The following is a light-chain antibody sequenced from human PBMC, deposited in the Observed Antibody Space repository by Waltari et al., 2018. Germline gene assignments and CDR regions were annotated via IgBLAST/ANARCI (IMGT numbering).Light chain of an antibody. J-gene: IGKJ4*01. CDR2: DAS. CDR3: QQRSNWPSLT. Sequence: EIVLTQSLATLSLSPGARATLPCRASQSVSSYLAWYQQKPGQAPRLLIYDASNRATGIPARFSGSGSGTDFTLTISSLEPEDFAVYYCQQRSNWPSLTFGGGTKVEIK. CDR1: QSVSSY. V-gene: IGKV3-11*01.